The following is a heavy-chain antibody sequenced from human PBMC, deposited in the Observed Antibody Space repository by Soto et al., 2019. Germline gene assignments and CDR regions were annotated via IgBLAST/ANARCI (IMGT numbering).Heavy chain of an antibody. D-gene: IGHD3-22*01. V-gene: IGHV4-31*03. CDR3: ARSLGADVGYYGSSGLLN. CDR1: GGSISSGGYY. Sequence: PSETLSLTCTVSGGSISSGGYYWSWIRQHPGKGLEWIGYIYYSGSTYYNPSLKSRVTISVDTSKNQFSLKLSSVTAADTAVYYCARSLGADVGYYGSSGLLNWGQGTLVTVSS. J-gene: IGHJ4*02. CDR2: IYYSGST.